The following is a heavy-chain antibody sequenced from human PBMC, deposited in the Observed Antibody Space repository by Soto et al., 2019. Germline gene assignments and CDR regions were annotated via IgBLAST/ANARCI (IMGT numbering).Heavy chain of an antibody. D-gene: IGHD4-17*01. J-gene: IGHJ4*02. CDR1: VYTFTSYL. Sequence: ASVTVSCKACVYTFTSYLMHWVRQAPGQGLEWMGLINPNGGSTNYAQRFQGRLTMTRDTSTGTVFMELSSLTSEDTAVYYCANLYGPRAYFDYWGQGTLVTVSS. CDR2: INPNGGST. V-gene: IGHV1-46*01. CDR3: ANLYGPRAYFDY.